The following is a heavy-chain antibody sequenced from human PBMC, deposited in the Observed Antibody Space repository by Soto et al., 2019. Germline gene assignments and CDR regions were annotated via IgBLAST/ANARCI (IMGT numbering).Heavy chain of an antibody. V-gene: IGHV4-31*03. CDR2: IYYSGST. D-gene: IGHD2-2*01. J-gene: IGHJ6*02. CDR3: ARDGIVVVPAAKNREYYYGMDV. CDR1: GGSISSGGYY. Sequence: QVQLQESGPGLVKPSQTLSLTCTVSGGSISSGGYYWSWIRQHPGKGLEWIGYIYYSGSTYYNPSLKSRVTISVDTSKNQFSLKLSSVTAADTAVYYCARDGIVVVPAAKNREYYYGMDVWGQGTTVTVSS.